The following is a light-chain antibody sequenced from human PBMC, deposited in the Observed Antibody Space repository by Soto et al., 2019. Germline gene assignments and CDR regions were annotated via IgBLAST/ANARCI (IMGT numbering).Light chain of an antibody. CDR3: HHYGSALFT. V-gene: IGKV3-20*01. J-gene: IGKJ3*01. CDR2: GAS. CDR1: QSFSSSY. Sequence: EIVLTQSPGTLSLSPGERATLSCRASQSFSSSYLAWYQQKPGQAPRLLIYGASSRATGIPDRFSGSGSGTDFTLTISSLEHEDFAVYYCHHYGSALFTFGPGTKVDVK.